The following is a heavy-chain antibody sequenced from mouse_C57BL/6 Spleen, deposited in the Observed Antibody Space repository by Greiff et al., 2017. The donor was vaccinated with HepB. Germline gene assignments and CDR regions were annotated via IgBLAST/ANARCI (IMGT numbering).Heavy chain of an antibody. Sequence: DVKLVESGGGLVKPGGSLKLSCAASGFTFSDYGMHWVRQAPEKGLEWVAYISSGSSTIYYADTVKGRFTISRDNAKNTLFLQMTSLRSEDTAMYYCARSSYGGFDYWGQGTTLTVSS. CDR3: ARSSYGGFDY. D-gene: IGHD1-1*01. J-gene: IGHJ2*01. CDR1: GFTFSDYG. V-gene: IGHV5-17*01. CDR2: ISSGSSTI.